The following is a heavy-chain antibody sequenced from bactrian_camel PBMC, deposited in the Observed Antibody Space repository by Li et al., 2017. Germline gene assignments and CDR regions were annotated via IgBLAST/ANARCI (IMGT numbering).Heavy chain of an antibody. V-gene: IGHV3-1*01. CDR1: GFTFADYS. CDR2: IISNGGST. D-gene: IGHD6*01. CDR3: ATSAVVAGPPTAAH. Sequence: VQLVESGGGLVQPGGSLKFSCVTSGFTFADYSMAWVRQAPGKGLEWVSTIISNGGSTYYADSMKGRFTISRDNAKNTLYLQMNSLKPEDTAMYYCATSAVVAGPPTAAHWGQATQVTVS. J-gene: IGHJ4*01.